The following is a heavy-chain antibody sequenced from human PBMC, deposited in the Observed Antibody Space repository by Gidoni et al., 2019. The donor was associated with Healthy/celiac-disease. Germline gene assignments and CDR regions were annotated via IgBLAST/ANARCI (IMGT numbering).Heavy chain of an antibody. CDR3: AKDPRASSPIVVVITYAFDI. Sequence: EVQLLESGGGLVQPGGSLRLSCAASGFTFSSYAMSWVRQAPGKGLEWVSAISGSGGSTYYADSVKGRFTISRDNPKNTLYLQMNSLRAEDTAVYYCAKDPRASSPIVVVITYAFDIWGQGTMVTVSS. D-gene: IGHD3-22*01. CDR1: GFTFSSYA. CDR2: ISGSGGST. V-gene: IGHV3-23*01. J-gene: IGHJ3*02.